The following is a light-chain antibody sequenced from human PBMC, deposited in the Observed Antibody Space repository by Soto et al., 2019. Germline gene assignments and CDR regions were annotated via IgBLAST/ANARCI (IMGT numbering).Light chain of an antibody. CDR1: QSLLYNVNNKNY. Sequence: DIVMTQSPDSLAVSLGERATIKCKSSQSLLYNVNNKNYLGRYQQKAGQPPKLLLYWASYRESGVPDRFSGSGSGTDFALTISSLQAEDVAVYYCQQYYDTPWTFGQGTKVDIK. CDR3: QQYYDTPWT. V-gene: IGKV4-1*01. J-gene: IGKJ1*01. CDR2: WAS.